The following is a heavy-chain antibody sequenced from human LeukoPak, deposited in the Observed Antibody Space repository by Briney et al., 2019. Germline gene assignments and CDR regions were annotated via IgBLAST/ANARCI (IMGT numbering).Heavy chain of an antibody. CDR2: ISGSGGST. D-gene: IGHD2-15*01. CDR1: GFTFSDYY. V-gene: IGHV3-23*01. J-gene: IGHJ4*02. CDR3: AKGHAVVVAARLYFDY. Sequence: PGGSLRLSCAASGFTFSDYYMSWIRQAPGKGLEWVSAISGSGGSTYYADSVKGRFTISRDNSKNTLYLQMNSLRAEDTAVYYCAKGHAVVVAARLYFDYWGQGTLVTVSS.